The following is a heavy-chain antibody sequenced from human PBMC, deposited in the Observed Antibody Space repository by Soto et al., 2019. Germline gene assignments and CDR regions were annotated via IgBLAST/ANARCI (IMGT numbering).Heavy chain of an antibody. CDR2: ISSSSSYI. Sequence: PGGSLRLSCAASGFTFSSYSMNWVRQAPGKGLEWVSSISSSSSYIYYADSVKGRFTISRDNAKNSLYLQMNSLRAEDTAVYYCARDPTRIAYRLAGLGWFDPWGQGTLVTVSS. J-gene: IGHJ5*02. V-gene: IGHV3-21*01. CDR1: GFTFSSYS. D-gene: IGHD6-6*01. CDR3: ARDPTRIAYRLAGLGWFDP.